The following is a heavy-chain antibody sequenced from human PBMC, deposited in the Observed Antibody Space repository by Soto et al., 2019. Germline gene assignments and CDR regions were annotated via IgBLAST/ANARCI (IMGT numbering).Heavy chain of an antibody. V-gene: IGHV1-2*02. D-gene: IGHD3-10*01. CDR3: ARDPSRGLWSDY. CDR1: GYTFTAYY. Sequence: QVQLVQSGAEVKRPGASVKVSCKASGYTFTAYYMHWVRQAPGQGLEWMGWINPNSGNTNYAQKFQGRVTMTRDTSISTAYLELNTLTFDDAAVYYCARDPSRGLWSDYWGQGTLVTVSS. J-gene: IGHJ4*02. CDR2: INPNSGNT.